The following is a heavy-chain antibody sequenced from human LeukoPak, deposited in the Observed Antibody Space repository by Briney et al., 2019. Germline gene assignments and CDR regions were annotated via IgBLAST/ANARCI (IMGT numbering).Heavy chain of an antibody. J-gene: IGHJ4*02. V-gene: IGHV1-24*01. D-gene: IGHD2-15*01. CDR2: FDPEDGET. Sequence: ASVKVSCKVSGYTLTELSMHWVRQAPGKGLEWMGGFDPEDGETIYAQKFQGRVTMTEDTSTDTAYMELSSLRSEDTAVYYCATVIYCSGGSCYPTFDYWGQGTLVNVSS. CDR3: ATVIYCSGGSCYPTFDY. CDR1: GYTLTELS.